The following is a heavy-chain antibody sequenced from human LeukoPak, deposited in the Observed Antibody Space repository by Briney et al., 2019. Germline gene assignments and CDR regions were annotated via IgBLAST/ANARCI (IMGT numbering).Heavy chain of an antibody. D-gene: IGHD1-14*01. CDR2: VSTYNGNT. CDR3: TRDRHYKFDY. CDR1: GYTFTTYG. Sequence: ASVKVPCKASGYTFTTYGLSWVRQAPGQGLEWMGWVSTYNGNTNYAQKLRGRVIMTTDASTSTAFVELWSLTSDDTAVYYCTRDRHYKFDYWGQGTLVTVSS. V-gene: IGHV1-18*01. J-gene: IGHJ4*02.